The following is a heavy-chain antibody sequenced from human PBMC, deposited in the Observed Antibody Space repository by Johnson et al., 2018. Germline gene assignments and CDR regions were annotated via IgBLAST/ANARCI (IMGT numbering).Heavy chain of an antibody. CDR2: IWYVGSKE. D-gene: IGHD5-24*01. CDR3: ARDEGRDGYNYFHR. V-gene: IGHV3-33*01. CDR1: GFTFSSYG. Sequence: QVQLVQAGGGLVQPGGSLRLSCAASGFTFSSYGMHWVRQAPGKGLEWVAVIWYVGSKEYYGDSVKGRFTISRDNSKNTLYLQMNSLRVEDTAVYYCARDEGRDGYNYFHRWGQGTLVTVSS. J-gene: IGHJ1*01.